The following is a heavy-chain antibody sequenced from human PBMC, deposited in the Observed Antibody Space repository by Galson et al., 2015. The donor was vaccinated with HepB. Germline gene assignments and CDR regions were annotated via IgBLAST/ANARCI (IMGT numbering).Heavy chain of an antibody. CDR1: GFTFSSYW. Sequence: SLRLSCAASGFTFSSYWMHWVRQAPGKGLVWVSRINSDGSSTSYADSVKGRFTISRDNAKNTLYLQMNSLRAEDTAVYYCARDPIRSGWFDPWGQGTLVTVSS. CDR3: ARDPIRSGWFDP. D-gene: IGHD1-14*01. J-gene: IGHJ5*02. CDR2: INSDGSST. V-gene: IGHV3-74*01.